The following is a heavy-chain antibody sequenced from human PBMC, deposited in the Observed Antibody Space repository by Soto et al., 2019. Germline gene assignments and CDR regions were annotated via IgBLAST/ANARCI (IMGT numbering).Heavy chain of an antibody. CDR1: GYTFTSYD. V-gene: IGHV1-8*01. J-gene: IGHJ5*02. Sequence: ASVKVSCKASGYTFTSYDINWVRQATGQGLEWMGWMNPNSGNTDYAQKLQGRVTMTTDTSTSTAYMELSSLRSDDTAVYYCARTLPKMSWFDPWGQGTLVTVSS. CDR2: MNPNSGNT. CDR3: ARTLPKMSWFDP.